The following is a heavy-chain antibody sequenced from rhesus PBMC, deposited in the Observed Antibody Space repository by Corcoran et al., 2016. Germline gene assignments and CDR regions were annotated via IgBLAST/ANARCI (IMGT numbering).Heavy chain of an antibody. J-gene: IGHJ4*01. CDR3: ARTTVTSLFDY. CDR2: IDWDDDK. Sequence: VPLKESGPALVKPTQTLTLTCTFSGFSLSPSGLRVSWLRPPPGKSLEWLARIDWDDDKYYSTSLKSRLTISKDTSKNQVVLTMTNMDPVDTATYYCARTTVTSLFDYWGQGVLVTVSS. CDR1: GFSLSPSGLR. V-gene: IGHV2S2*01. D-gene: IGHD4-35*01.